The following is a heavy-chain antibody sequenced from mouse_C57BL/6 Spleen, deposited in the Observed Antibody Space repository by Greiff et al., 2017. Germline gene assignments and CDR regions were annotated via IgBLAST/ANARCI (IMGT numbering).Heavy chain of an antibody. Sequence: EVKVVESGGGLVKPGGSLKLSCAASGFTFSSYAMSWVRQTPEKRLEWVATISDGGSYTYYPDNVKGRFTISRDNAKNTLYLQMSHLKSEDTAMYYCARDDYYAMDYWGQGTSVTVSS. CDR3: ARDDYYAMDY. CDR1: GFTFSSYA. V-gene: IGHV5-4*01. J-gene: IGHJ4*01. CDR2: ISDGGSYT.